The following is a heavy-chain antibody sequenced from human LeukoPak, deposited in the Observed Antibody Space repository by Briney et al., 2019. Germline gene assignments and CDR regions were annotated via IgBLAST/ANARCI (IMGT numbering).Heavy chain of an antibody. CDR1: GFTFCSYE. CDR2: ISSSGSTI. Sequence: GGPLRLSCAASGFTFCSYEMNWVRQAPGKGLEWVSYISSSGSTIYYADSVKGRFTISRDNAKNSLYLQMNSLRAEDTAVYYCASGDYCYGMDVWGQGTTVTVS. CDR3: ASGDYCYGMDV. V-gene: IGHV3-48*03. J-gene: IGHJ6*02.